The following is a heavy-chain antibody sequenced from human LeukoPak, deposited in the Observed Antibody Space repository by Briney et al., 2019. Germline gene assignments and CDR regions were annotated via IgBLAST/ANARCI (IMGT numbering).Heavy chain of an antibody. Sequence: SETLSLTCTVSGGSISPYYWSWIRQPPGKGLEWIGYIYYSGSTNYNPSLKSRVTISADTSKNQFSLKLSSVTAADTAVYYCARDRYALGYWGRGTLVTVSS. J-gene: IGHJ4*02. CDR1: GGSISPYY. D-gene: IGHD5-18*01. V-gene: IGHV4-59*01. CDR2: IYYSGST. CDR3: ARDRYALGY.